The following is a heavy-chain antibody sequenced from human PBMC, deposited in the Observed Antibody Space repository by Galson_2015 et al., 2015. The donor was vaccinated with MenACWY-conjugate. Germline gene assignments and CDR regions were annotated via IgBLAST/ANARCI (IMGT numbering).Heavy chain of an antibody. CDR1: GFTFSSYS. J-gene: IGHJ4*02. V-gene: IGHV3-74*01. Sequence: SLRLSCAASGFTFSSYSMYWVRQAPGKGLVWVSRIYNDGSDITYADSVKGRFTISRDNAKNTLFLQMNSLRAEDTAVYCCARGGIGAFDYWAQGTLVTVSS. CDR2: IYNDGSDI. D-gene: IGHD3-16*01. CDR3: ARGGIGAFDY.